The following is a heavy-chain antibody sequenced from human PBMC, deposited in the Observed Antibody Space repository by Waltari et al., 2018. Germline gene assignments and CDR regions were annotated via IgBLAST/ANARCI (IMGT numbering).Heavy chain of an antibody. V-gene: IGHV4-34*01. CDR1: GGSFSGYY. Sequence: QVQLQQWGAGLLTPSETLSLTCAVYGGSFSGYYWSWIRQPPGKGLEWIGEINHSGSTNYNPSLKSRVTISVDTSKNQFSLKLSSVTAADTAVYYCARGSAITIFGVVPYYYYMDVWGKGTTVTVSS. CDR3: ARGSAITIFGVVPYYYYMDV. D-gene: IGHD3-3*01. CDR2: INHSGST. J-gene: IGHJ6*03.